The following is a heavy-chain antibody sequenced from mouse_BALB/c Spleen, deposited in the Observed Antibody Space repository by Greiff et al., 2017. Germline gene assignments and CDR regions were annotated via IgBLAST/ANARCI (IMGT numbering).Heavy chain of an antibody. CDR1: GYTFTSYW. V-gene: IGHV1-7*01. J-gene: IGHJ2*01. CDR2: INPSTGYT. Sequence: QVQLQQSGAELAKPGASVKMSCKASGYTFTSYWMHWVKQRPGQGLEWIGYINPSTGYTEYNQKFKDKATLTADKSSSTAYMQLSSLTSEDSAVYYCARGLFITTVYYFDYWGQGTTLTVSS. CDR3: ARGLFITTVYYFDY. D-gene: IGHD1-2*01.